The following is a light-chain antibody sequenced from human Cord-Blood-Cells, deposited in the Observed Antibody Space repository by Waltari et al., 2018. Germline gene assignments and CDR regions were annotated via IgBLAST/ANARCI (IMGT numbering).Light chain of an antibody. J-gene: IGLJ2*01. CDR3: SSYTSSSTVV. V-gene: IGLV2-14*04. CDR2: DVS. Sequence: TGTSSDVGGYNYVSWCQQHPGKAPKLMIYDVSNRPSGVSNRFSGSKSGNTASLTISGLQAEDEADYYCSSYTSSSTVVFGGGTKLTIL. CDR1: SSDVGGYNY.